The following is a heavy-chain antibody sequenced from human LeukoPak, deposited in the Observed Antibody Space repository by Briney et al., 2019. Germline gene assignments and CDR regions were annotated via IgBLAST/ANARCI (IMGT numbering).Heavy chain of an antibody. CDR3: ARGIVEVYYFDY. J-gene: IGHJ4*02. CDR2: ISSSSSYI. D-gene: IGHD3-22*01. V-gene: IGHV3-21*01. CDR1: GFTFSSYS. Sequence: PGGSLRLSYAASGFTFSSYSMNWVRQAPGKGLEWVSSISSSSSYIYCADSVKGRFTISRDNAKNSLYLQMNSLRAEDTAVYYCARGIVEVYYFDYWGQGTLVTVSS.